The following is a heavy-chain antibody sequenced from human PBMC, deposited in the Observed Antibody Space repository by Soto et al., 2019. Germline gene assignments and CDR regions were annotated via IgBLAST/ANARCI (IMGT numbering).Heavy chain of an antibody. CDR3: ARGGARWLPLDY. J-gene: IGHJ4*02. D-gene: IGHD5-12*01. V-gene: IGHV1-69*12. CDR2: IIPIFGTA. CDR1: GGTFSSYA. Sequence: QVQLVQSGAEVKKPGSSVKVSCKASGGTFSSYAISWVRQAPGQGLEWMGGIIPIFGTANYAQKFQGRVTMTADESTSTAYMELSSLVSEDTAVYYCARGGARWLPLDYWGQGTLGTVSS.